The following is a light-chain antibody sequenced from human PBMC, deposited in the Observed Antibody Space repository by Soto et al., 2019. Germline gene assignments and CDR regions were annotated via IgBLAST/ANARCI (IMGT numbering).Light chain of an antibody. CDR3: SSYAGSNHLL. Sequence: QSVLTQPPSASGSPGQSVTISCTGTSSDIGDYNYVSWYQQHPGKAPKLMIYDVSKRPSGVPDRFSGSKSGNTASLTVSGLQTEDEADYYCSSYAGSNHLLFGGGTKVTVL. V-gene: IGLV2-8*01. CDR1: SSDIGDYNY. J-gene: IGLJ2*01. CDR2: DVS.